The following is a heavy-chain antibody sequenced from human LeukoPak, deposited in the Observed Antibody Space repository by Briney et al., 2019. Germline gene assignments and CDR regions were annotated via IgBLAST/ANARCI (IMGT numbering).Heavy chain of an antibody. V-gene: IGHV3-23*01. J-gene: IGHJ4*02. CDR1: GISFSSHG. D-gene: IGHD3-10*01. Sequence: GGSLRLSCAASGISFSSHGMNWVRQAPGKGLEWVSTISGNGGDTYYADSVKGRFTISRDNAKNTLYLQMNNLRAEDTAIYYCATDSYVSGSYYRLFYWGQGTLVTVSS. CDR3: ATDSYVSGSYYRLFY. CDR2: ISGNGGDT.